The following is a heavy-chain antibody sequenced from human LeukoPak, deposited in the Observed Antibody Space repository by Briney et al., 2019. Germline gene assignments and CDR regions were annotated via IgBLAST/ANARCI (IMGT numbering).Heavy chain of an antibody. V-gene: IGHV1-18*01. Sequence: ASVKVSCKASGYGFRAYAMTWVRQAPGQGLEWVGWISGYNGDTKYGQKFHGRVTMTRDTLTTTAYMELGSLRPDDTAVYFCARSSIFGMDTSPTYYSGLDVWGQGTTVTVSS. CDR1: GYGFRAYA. CDR2: ISGYNGDT. CDR3: ARSSIFGMDTSPTYYSGLDV. J-gene: IGHJ6*02. D-gene: IGHD3-3*01.